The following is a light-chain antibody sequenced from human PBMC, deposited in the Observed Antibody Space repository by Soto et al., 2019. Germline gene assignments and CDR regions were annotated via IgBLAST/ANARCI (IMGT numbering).Light chain of an antibody. J-gene: IGLJ3*02. Sequence: QSALTLPPSASGSPGQSVTISCTGTSSDVGAYKYVSWYQQYPGKAPKLMIYEVTKRPSAVPDRFSGSKSGNTASLTVSGLQAEDEADYYCTSYVGNDIWVFGGGTKLTVL. V-gene: IGLV2-8*01. CDR2: EVT. CDR1: SSDVGAYKY. CDR3: TSYVGNDIWV.